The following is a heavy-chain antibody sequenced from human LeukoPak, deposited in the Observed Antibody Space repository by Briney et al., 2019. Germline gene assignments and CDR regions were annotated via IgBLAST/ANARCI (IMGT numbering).Heavy chain of an antibody. V-gene: IGHV3-21*01. CDR1: GFTFSSYG. D-gene: IGHD5-18*01. Sequence: TGGSLRLSCAASGFTFSSYGMHWVRQAPGKGLEWVSSISSSSGYIYHADSVKGRFTISRDNAKNSLYLQMNSLGAEDTAVYYCARRFVQLWSKSQYNWFDPWGQGTLVTVSS. CDR2: ISSSSGYI. CDR3: ARRFVQLWSKSQYNWFDP. J-gene: IGHJ5*02.